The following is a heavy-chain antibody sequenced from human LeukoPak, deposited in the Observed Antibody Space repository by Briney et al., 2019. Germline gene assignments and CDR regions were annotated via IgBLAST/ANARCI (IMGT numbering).Heavy chain of an antibody. J-gene: IGHJ4*02. CDR1: GFPFSNYA. V-gene: IGHV3-23*01. Sequence: GGSLRLSCAASGFPFSNYAMSWVRQAPGKGLQWVSSIRDIGDSTFYADSVKGRFTISRDNAKNSLYLQMNSLRAEDTAVYYCARVTEAPYYFDYWGQGTLVTVSS. CDR3: ARVTEAPYYFDY. CDR2: IRDIGDST.